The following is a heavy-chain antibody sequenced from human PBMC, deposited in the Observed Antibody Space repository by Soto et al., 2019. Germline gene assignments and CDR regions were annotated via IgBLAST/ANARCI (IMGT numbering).Heavy chain of an antibody. CDR2: LNPEGEM. CDR3: STGTFGFDV. J-gene: IGHJ6*02. V-gene: IGHV1-24*01. CDR1: GSTLSEFA. Sequence: GASVKVSCKVFGSTLSEFAMHWVRQAPGKGLEWMGGLNPEGEMVYAQKFQGRVTMTEDSSTDTAYMELRSLRSDDTAVFYCSTGTFGFDVWG. D-gene: IGHD1-7*01.